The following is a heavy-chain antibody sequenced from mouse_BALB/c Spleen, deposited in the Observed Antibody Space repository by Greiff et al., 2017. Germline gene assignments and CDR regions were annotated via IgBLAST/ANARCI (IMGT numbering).Heavy chain of an antibody. D-gene: IGHD4-1*01. CDR1: GYTFTSYW. J-gene: IGHJ3*01. V-gene: IGHV1-7*01. Sequence: QVQLQQSGAELAKPGASVKMSCKASGYTFTSYWMHWVKQRPGQGLEWIGYINPSTGYTEYNQKFKDKATLTADKSSSTAYMQLSSLTSEDSAVYYCARGGELGRRAWFAYWGQGTLVTVSA. CDR2: INPSTGYT. CDR3: ARGGELGRRAWFAY.